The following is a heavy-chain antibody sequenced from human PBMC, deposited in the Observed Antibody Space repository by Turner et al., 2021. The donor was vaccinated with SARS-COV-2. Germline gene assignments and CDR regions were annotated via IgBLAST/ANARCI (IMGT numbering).Heavy chain of an antibody. V-gene: IGHV4-39*01. D-gene: IGHD3-22*01. CDR2: IYYSGST. CDR3: ATPSVSYDSSGYFHFDL. Sequence: QLQLQESGPGLVKPSETLSLTCTVSGGSISSSSYSWGWIRQPPGKGLEWSGSIYYSGSTYYTPSLKSRVSISVDTSKNQFSLRLSSVTAADTAVYYCATPSVSYDSSGYFHFDLWGRGTLVTVSS. J-gene: IGHJ2*01. CDR1: GGSISSSSYS.